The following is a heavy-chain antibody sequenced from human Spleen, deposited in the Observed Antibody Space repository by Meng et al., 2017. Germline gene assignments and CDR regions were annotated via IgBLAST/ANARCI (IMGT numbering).Heavy chain of an antibody. CDR1: GGSFSGYY. J-gene: IGHJ6*02. V-gene: IGHV4-34*01. D-gene: IGHD4-23*01. CDR3: ARGNYGGNLLLDYYYYGMDV. CDR2: INHSGST. Sequence: SETLSLTCAVYGGSFSGYYWSWIRQPPGKGLEWIGEINHSGSTNYNPSLKSRVTISVDTSKNQFSLKLSSVTAADTAVYYCARGNYGGNLLLDYYYYGMDVWGQGTTVTVSS.